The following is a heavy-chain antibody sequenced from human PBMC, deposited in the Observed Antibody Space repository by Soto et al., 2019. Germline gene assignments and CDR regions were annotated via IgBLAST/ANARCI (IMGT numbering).Heavy chain of an antibody. CDR2: ISYDGSNK. CDR3: ARYLYSTGTDY. Sequence: GGSLRLSCAASGFTFSSYAMHWVRQAPGKGLEWVAVISYDGSNKYYADSVKGRFTISRDNSKNTLYLQMNSLRAEDTAVYYCARYLYSTGTDYWGQGTLVTVSS. CDR1: GFTFSSYA. J-gene: IGHJ4*02. D-gene: IGHD1-1*01. V-gene: IGHV3-30-3*01.